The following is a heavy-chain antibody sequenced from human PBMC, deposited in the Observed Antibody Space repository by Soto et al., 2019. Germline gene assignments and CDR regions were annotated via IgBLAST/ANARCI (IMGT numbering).Heavy chain of an antibody. V-gene: IGHV4-34*01. Sequence: ASETLSLTCAVYGGSFSGYYWSWIRQPPGKGLEWIGEINHSGSTSYNPSLKSRVTISVDTSKNQFSLKLSSVTAADTAVYYCARLYPPLRGSSWLDYWGQGTLVTVSS. CDR1: GGSFSGYY. J-gene: IGHJ4*02. CDR2: INHSGST. CDR3: ARLYPPLRGSSWLDY. D-gene: IGHD6-13*01.